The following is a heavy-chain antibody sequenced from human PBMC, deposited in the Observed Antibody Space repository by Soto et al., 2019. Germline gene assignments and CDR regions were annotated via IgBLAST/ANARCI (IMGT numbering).Heavy chain of an antibody. CDR3: AREKYSYPLDS. CDR1: GGSISSYY. CDR2: IDYSEST. D-gene: IGHD5-18*01. J-gene: IGHJ4*02. V-gene: IGHV4-59*01. Sequence: SETLSLTCTVSGGSISSYYWSWIRQPPGKGLEWIGTIDYSESTHYNPSLKSRFTISVDTSKNQFSLQLMSVTAAATAVYDCAREKYSYPLDSGGQGTLVTVPS.